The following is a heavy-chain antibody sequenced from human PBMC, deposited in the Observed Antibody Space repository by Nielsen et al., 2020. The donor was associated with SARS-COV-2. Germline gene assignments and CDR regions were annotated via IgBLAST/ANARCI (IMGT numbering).Heavy chain of an antibody. V-gene: IGHV1-2*06. CDR3: ARDLGRYSGSYGRDY. Sequence: ASVKVSCKASGYTFTGYYMHWVRQAPGQGLEWMGRINPNSGGTNYAQKFQGRVTMTRDTSISTAYMELSRLRSDDTAVYYCARDLGRYSGSYGRDYWGQGTLVTVSS. J-gene: IGHJ4*02. D-gene: IGHD1-26*01. CDR1: GYTFTGYY. CDR2: INPNSGGT.